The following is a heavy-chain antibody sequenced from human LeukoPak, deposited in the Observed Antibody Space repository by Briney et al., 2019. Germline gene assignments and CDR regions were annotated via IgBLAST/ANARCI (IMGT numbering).Heavy chain of an antibody. D-gene: IGHD2-15*01. V-gene: IGHV1-8*01. J-gene: IGHJ4*02. CDR1: GYTVTSYD. Sequence: VKVSCKASGYTVTSYDINCVRQPTGQGLEWMGWMNPNSGNTGYAQKFQGRVTMTRNTSISTAYMELSSLRSEDTAVYYCARYCSGGSCSNFDYWGQGTLVTVSS. CDR2: MNPNSGNT. CDR3: ARYCSGGSCSNFDY.